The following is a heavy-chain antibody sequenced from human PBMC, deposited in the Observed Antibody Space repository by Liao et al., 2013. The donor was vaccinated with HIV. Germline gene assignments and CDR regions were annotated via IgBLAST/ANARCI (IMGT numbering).Heavy chain of an antibody. D-gene: IGHD2-15*01. CDR2: IYTSGST. CDR3: ARADLYRGGSDY. V-gene: IGHV4-61*02. Sequence: QVQLQESGPGLVKPSQTLSLTCTVSGGAISSGSYYWSWIRQPAGKGLEWIGRIYTSGSTNYNRSLKSRVTISVDTSKNQFSLKLSSVSAADTAVYYCARADLYRGGSDYWGQGTLVTVSS. J-gene: IGHJ4*02. CDR1: GGAISSGSYY.